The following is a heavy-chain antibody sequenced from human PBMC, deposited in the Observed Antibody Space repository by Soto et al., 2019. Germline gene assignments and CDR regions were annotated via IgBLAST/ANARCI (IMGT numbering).Heavy chain of an antibody. CDR3: ARLGRVEYQLLLKNYYYYYYMDV. CDR2: INHSGST. Sequence: SETLSLTCAVYGGSFSGYYWSWIRQPPGKGLEWIGEINHSGSTNYNPSLKSRVTISVDTSKNQFSLKLSSVTAADTAVYYCARLGRVEYQLLLKNYYYYYYMDVWGKGTTVTVSS. CDR1: GGSFSGYY. D-gene: IGHD2-2*01. J-gene: IGHJ6*03. V-gene: IGHV4-34*01.